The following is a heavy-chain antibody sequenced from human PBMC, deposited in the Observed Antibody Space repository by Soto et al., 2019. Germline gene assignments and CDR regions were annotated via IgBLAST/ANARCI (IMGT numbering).Heavy chain of an antibody. V-gene: IGHV4-30-4*01. Sequence: SETLSLTCTVSGGSISSGDYYWSWIRQPPGKGLEWIGYIYYSGSTYYNPSLRSRVTISVDTSKNQFSLKLTSVTAADTAVYYCARTADDSYWFDPRGQGTPVTVSS. CDR1: GGSISSGDYY. CDR2: IYYSGST. D-gene: IGHD1-1*01. CDR3: ARTADDSYWFDP. J-gene: IGHJ5*02.